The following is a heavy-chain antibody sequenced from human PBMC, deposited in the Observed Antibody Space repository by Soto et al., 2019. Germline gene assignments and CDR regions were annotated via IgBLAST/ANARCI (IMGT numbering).Heavy chain of an antibody. Sequence: GGSLRLSCAASGFTFSSYGMHWGRPAPGKGLEWVAVIWYDGSNKYYADSVKGRFTISRDNSKNTLYLQMNSLRAEDTAVYYCARDKNDFWSGYSTFDYWGKGTLVTVSS. J-gene: IGHJ4*02. CDR2: IWYDGSNK. CDR3: ARDKNDFWSGYSTFDY. D-gene: IGHD3-3*01. CDR1: GFTFSSYG. V-gene: IGHV3-33*01.